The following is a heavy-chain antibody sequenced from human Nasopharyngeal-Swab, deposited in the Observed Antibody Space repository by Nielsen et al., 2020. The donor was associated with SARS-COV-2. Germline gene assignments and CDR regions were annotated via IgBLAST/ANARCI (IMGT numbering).Heavy chain of an antibody. CDR1: GYTFTSYD. V-gene: IGHV1-8*01. Sequence: ASVKVSCKASGYTFTSYDINWVRQATGQRLEWMGWMNPNSGNTGYAQKFQGRVTMTRNTSISTAYMELSSLRSEDTAVYYCARAGEGVVVPAAIMGGTYYYYYYMDVWGKGTTVTVSS. CDR2: MNPNSGNT. D-gene: IGHD2-2*02. CDR3: ARAGEGVVVPAAIMGGTYYYYYYMDV. J-gene: IGHJ6*03.